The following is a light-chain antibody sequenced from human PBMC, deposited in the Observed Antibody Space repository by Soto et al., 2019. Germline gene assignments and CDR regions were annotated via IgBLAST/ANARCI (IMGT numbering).Light chain of an antibody. CDR2: GAS. J-gene: IGKJ1*01. V-gene: IGKV3-15*01. CDR3: QQYNSFQT. Sequence: EIVMTHSPATLSVSPGERATLSRRASQSVSSNLAWYQQKPGQAPRLLIYGASTRATGIPARFSGSGSGTDLTLNISSLQSEDFAVYYCQQYNSFQTVGQGTKGDIK. CDR1: QSVSSN.